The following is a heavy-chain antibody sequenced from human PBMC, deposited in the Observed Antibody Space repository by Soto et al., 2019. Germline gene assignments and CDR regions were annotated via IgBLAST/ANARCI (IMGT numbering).Heavy chain of an antibody. CDR1: GFTFSSYG. Sequence: QVQLVESGGGVVQPGRSLRLSCAASGFTFSSYGMHWVRQAPGKGLEWVAVISYDGSNKYYADSVKGRFTISRDNSKNTLYLQMNSLRAEDTAVYYCAKGEGLWFGGFDPWGQGTLVTVSS. V-gene: IGHV3-30*18. J-gene: IGHJ5*02. CDR3: AKGEGLWFGGFDP. D-gene: IGHD3-10*01. CDR2: ISYDGSNK.